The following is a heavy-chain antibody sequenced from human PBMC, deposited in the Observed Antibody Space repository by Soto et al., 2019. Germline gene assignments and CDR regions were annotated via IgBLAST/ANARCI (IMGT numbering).Heavy chain of an antibody. D-gene: IGHD6-19*01. CDR1: GGSFSGYY. CDR3: ARWGSGWYYFDY. CDR2: INHSGST. Sequence: PSETLSLTCAVYGGSFSGYYWSWIRQPPGKGLEWIGEINHSGSTNYNPSNKSRVTISVDTSKNQFSLKLSSVTAADTAVYYCARWGSGWYYFDYWGQGTLVTVS. J-gene: IGHJ4*02. V-gene: IGHV4-34*01.